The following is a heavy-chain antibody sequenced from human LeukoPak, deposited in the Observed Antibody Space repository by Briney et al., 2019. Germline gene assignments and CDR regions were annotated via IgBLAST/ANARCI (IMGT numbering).Heavy chain of an antibody. CDR1: VYTFTNYG. CDR3: ARGYYDSSDY. D-gene: IGHD3-22*01. J-gene: IGHJ4*02. V-gene: IGHV1-18*01. Sequence: ASVTVSCKASVYTFTNYGISWVRQAPGQALEWMGWISAYNGNTNYAQKLQGRVTMTTDTSTSTAYMELRSLRSDDTAVYYCARGYYDSSDYWGQGTLVTVSS. CDR2: ISAYNGNT.